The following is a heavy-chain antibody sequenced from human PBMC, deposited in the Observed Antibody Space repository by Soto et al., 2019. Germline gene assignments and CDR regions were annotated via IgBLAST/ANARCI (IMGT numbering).Heavy chain of an antibody. V-gene: IGHV4-31*03. CDR1: GGSISSGGYY. J-gene: IGHJ3*02. D-gene: IGHD3-22*01. CDR3: ARVTEGITMIVVVPAYAFDI. CDR2: IYYSGST. Sequence: QVQLQESGPGLVKPSQTLSLTCTVSGGSISSGGYYWSWIRQHPGKGLEWFGYIYYSGSTYYNPSLKSRVTISVDTSKNQFSLKLSSVTAADTAVYYCARVTEGITMIVVVPAYAFDIWGQGTMVTVSS.